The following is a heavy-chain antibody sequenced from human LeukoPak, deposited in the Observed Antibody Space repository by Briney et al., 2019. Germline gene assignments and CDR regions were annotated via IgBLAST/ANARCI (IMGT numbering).Heavy chain of an antibody. CDR1: GFTFSSYA. CDR2: ISGSGGST. Sequence: GGSLRLSCEASGFTFSSYAMSWVRQAPGKGLEWVSAISGSGGSTYYADSVKGRFTISRDNSKNTLYLQMNSLRAEDTAVYYCATGGALIAVAGFDYWGQGTLVTVSS. V-gene: IGHV3-23*01. J-gene: IGHJ4*02. D-gene: IGHD6-19*01. CDR3: ATGGALIAVAGFDY.